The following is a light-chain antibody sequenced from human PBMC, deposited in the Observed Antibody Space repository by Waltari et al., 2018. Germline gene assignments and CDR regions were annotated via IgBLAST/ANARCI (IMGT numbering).Light chain of an antibody. J-gene: IGKJ1*01. V-gene: IGKV4-1*01. Sequence: DIVMTQSPDYLAVSLCERATINCKSSQNVLYSSNNRNYLAWYQQKAGQPPKVLFYWASTRESGVPDRFSGSGSGIDFTLTISSLQAEDVAVYYCHQYYSIPWTFGQGTKVEIK. CDR2: WAS. CDR1: QNVLYSSNNRNY. CDR3: HQYYSIPWT.